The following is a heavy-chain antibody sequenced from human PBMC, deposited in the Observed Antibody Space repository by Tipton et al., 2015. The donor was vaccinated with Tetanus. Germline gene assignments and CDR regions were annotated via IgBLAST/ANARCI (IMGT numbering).Heavy chain of an antibody. V-gene: IGHV4-39*01. CDR3: ARRPGWHALFDQ. CDR2: MSKSGAA. D-gene: IGHD6-19*01. J-gene: IGHJ4*02. Sequence: TLSLTCTVSGASISSSSFYWGWIRQPPGKGLEWIGGMSKSGAAFYNPSLKGRVSMSVDMSTNQLSLTVASVTAADTALYYCARRPGWHALFDQWGKGILVTVSS. CDR1: GASISSSSFY.